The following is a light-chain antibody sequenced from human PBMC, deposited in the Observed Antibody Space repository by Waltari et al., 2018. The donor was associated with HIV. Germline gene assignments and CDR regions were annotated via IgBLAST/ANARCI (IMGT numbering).Light chain of an antibody. CDR1: ASDVGAYNY. V-gene: IGLV2-8*01. CDR3: ASYAGRNTVV. J-gene: IGLJ2*01. CDR2: EVF. Sequence: QSALTQPPSASGSPGQSVTISCTGKASDVGAYNYVSWYQQHPGKPPKLIIYEVFKRPAVVPERFSGAKSGNTASLTVSGLQAEEEANYYCASYAGRNTVVFGGGTKLTVL.